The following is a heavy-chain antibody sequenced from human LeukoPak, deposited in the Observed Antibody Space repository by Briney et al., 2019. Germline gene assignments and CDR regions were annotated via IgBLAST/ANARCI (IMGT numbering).Heavy chain of an antibody. V-gene: IGHV3-23*01. CDR2: ISGSGGST. Sequence: GGSLRLSCSASGFTFSGYAMSWVRQAPGKGLEWVSAISGSGGSTYYADSVKGRFTISRDNSKNTLYLQMNSLRAEDTAVYYCAKDHGVYGSGSYETFDPWGQGTLVTVS. J-gene: IGHJ5*02. CDR3: AKDHGVYGSGSYETFDP. CDR1: GFTFSGYA. D-gene: IGHD3-10*01.